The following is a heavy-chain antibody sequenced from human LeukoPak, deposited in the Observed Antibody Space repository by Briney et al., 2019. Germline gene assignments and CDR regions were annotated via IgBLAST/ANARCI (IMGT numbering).Heavy chain of an antibody. V-gene: IGHV1-46*01. J-gene: IGHJ4*02. CDR1: GYTFTSYY. CDR3: ARGRLNYNSGGYYENPHLDY. Sequence: ASVKVSCKASGYTFTSYYMHWVRQAPGQGLEWMGIINPSGGSTSYAQKFQGRVTMTRDMSTSTVYMELSSLRSEDTAVYYCARGRLNYNSGGYYENPHLDYWGQGTLVTVSS. D-gene: IGHD3-22*01. CDR2: INPSGGST.